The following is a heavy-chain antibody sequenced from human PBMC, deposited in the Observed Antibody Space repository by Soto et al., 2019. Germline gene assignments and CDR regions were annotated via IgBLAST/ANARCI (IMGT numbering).Heavy chain of an antibody. CDR1: GYSFTSYW. D-gene: IGHD6-6*01. V-gene: IGHV5-51*01. Sequence: GESLKISCKGSGYSFTSYWIGWVRQMPGKGLEWMGIIYPGDSDTRYSPSFQGQVTISADKSISTAYLQWSSLKASDTAMYYCARRPYSSSSVLGVGYYFDYWGQGTLVTVSS. J-gene: IGHJ4*02. CDR2: IYPGDSDT. CDR3: ARRPYSSSSVLGVGYYFDY.